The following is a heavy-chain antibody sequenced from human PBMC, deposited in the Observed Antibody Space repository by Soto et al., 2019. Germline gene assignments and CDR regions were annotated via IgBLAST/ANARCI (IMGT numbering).Heavy chain of an antibody. CDR3: ARDLERRLQLYCYDSSGRHYYYGMDV. CDR2: ISYDGSNK. V-gene: IGHV3-30-3*01. D-gene: IGHD3-22*01. J-gene: IGHJ6*02. Sequence: HPGGSLRLSCAASGFTFSSYAMHWVRQAPGKGLEWVAVISYDGSNKYYADSVKGRFTISRDNSKNTLYLQMNSLRAEDTAVYYCARDLERRLQLYCYDSSGRHYYYGMDVWGQGTTVTVSS. CDR1: GFTFSSYA.